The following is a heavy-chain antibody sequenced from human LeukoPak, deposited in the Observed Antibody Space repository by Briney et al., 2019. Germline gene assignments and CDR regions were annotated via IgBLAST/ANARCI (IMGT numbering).Heavy chain of an antibody. V-gene: IGHV1-2*02. CDR3: VTVDDYGGGWFDP. CDR1: GGTFISYA. D-gene: IGHD4-23*01. CDR2: VNPNSGGT. J-gene: IGHJ5*02. Sequence: ASVKVSCKASGGTFISYAISWVRQAPGQGLEWMGSVNPNSGGTKSAQKFQAKLTMTRDTSISTAYMELNRLTSDDTAIYYCVTVDDYGGGWFDPWGQGTLVTVSS.